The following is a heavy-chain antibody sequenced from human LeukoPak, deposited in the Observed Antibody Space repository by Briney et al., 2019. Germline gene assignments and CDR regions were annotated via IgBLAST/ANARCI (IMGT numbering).Heavy chain of an antibody. V-gene: IGHV3-48*01. CDR2: ISSGSAAI. J-gene: IGHJ4*02. Sequence: GGSLRLSCAVSGFTFSSYSMTWVRQAPGKGLEWVSYISSGSAAIYYADSVKGRFTISRDNANNSLFLQMSSLRAEDTAMYYCARPGGSGNFYIYWGQGTLVTVSP. CDR1: GFTFSSYS. D-gene: IGHD3-10*01. CDR3: ARPGGSGNFYIY.